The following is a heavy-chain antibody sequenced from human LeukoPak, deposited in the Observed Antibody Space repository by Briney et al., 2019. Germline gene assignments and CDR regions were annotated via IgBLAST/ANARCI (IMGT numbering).Heavy chain of an antibody. CDR1: GDSLRTTTYY. V-gene: IGHV4-39*07. J-gene: IGHJ5*02. CDR2: LYHSGTI. CDR3: ARDRELAALDP. D-gene: IGHD1-26*01. Sequence: PSETLSLTCTVSGDSLRTTTYYWNWIRQPPGKGLERIGGLYHSGTIYYNPSLKSRVTISADKSKNHFSLKLTSVTAADTAVYYCARDRELAALDPWGQGTLVIVSS.